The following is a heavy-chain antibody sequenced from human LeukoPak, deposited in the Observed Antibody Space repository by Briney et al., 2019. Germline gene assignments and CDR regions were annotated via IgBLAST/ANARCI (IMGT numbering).Heavy chain of an antibody. D-gene: IGHD3-3*01. CDR1: GGTFSSYA. Sequence: SVKVSCKASGGTFSSYAISWVRQAPGQGLEWMGGIIPIFGTANYAQKFQGRVTITADESTSTAYMELSSLRSEDTAVYYCARPKYDFWSAPTGTYFDYWGQGTLATVSS. V-gene: IGHV1-69*13. J-gene: IGHJ4*02. CDR3: ARPKYDFWSAPTGTYFDY. CDR2: IIPIFGTA.